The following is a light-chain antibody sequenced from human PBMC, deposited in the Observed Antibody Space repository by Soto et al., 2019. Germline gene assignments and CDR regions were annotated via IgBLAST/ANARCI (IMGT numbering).Light chain of an antibody. CDR1: SSDIGAYIF. V-gene: IGLV2-14*03. CDR2: DIA. J-gene: IGLJ1*01. Sequence: QSALTQPASVSGSPGQSITISCTGTSSDIGAYIFVSWYQQHPGKAPTLIIYDIANRPAGVSYRFSGSKSANTASLTISGLQADDEADYYCVSFTTKKSYVFGTGTKLTVL. CDR3: VSFTTKKSYV.